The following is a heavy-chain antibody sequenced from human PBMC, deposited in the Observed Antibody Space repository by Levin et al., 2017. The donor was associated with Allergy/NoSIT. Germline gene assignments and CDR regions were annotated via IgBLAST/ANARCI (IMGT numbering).Heavy chain of an antibody. V-gene: IGHV3-7*04. J-gene: IGHJ5*02. CDR2: IKQDGSEK. Sequence: GESLKISCAASGFTFSSYWMSWVRQAPGKGLEWVANIKQDGSEKYYVDSVKGRFTISRDNAKNSLYLQMNSLRAEDTAVYYCARAEYYYGSGRRWFDPWGQGTLVTVSS. D-gene: IGHD3-10*01. CDR3: ARAEYYYGSGRRWFDP. CDR1: GFTFSSYW.